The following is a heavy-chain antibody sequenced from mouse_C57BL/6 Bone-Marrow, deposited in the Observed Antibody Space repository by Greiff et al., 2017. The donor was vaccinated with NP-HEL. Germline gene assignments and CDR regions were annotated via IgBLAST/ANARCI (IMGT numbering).Heavy chain of an antibody. CDR1: GYTFTDYY. CDR3: ASGDYDGYAD. CDR2: INPNNGGT. V-gene: IGHV1-26*01. Sequence: EVQPQQSGPELVKPGASVKISCKASGYTFTDYYMNWVKQSHGKSLEWIGDINPNNGGTSYNQKFKGKATLTVDKSSSTAYMELRSLTSEDSAFYYCASGDYDGYADWGQGTLVTVAA. D-gene: IGHD1-2*01. J-gene: IGHJ3*01.